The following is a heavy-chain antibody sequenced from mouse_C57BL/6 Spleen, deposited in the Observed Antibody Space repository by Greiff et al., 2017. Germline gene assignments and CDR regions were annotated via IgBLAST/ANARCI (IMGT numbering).Heavy chain of an antibody. CDR2: IWSGGST. V-gene: IGHV2-2*01. Sequence: VKLQESGPGLVQPSQSLSITCTVSGFSLTSYGVHWVRQSPGKGLEWLGVIWSGGSTDSNAAFISRLSISKDNSKSQVFLKMNSLQADDTAIYYCARKGGYDVLDYWGQGTTLTVSS. J-gene: IGHJ2*01. D-gene: IGHD2-2*01. CDR1: GFSLTSYG. CDR3: ARKGGYDVLDY.